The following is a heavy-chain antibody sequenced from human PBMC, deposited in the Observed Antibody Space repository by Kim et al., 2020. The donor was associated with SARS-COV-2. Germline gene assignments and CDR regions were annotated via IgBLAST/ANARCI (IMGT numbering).Heavy chain of an antibody. D-gene: IGHD5-18*01. J-gene: IGHJ3*02. CDR3: ARDRRGYSYGTNDAFDI. CDR1: GYTFTSYG. CDR2: ISAYNGNT. Sequence: ASVKVSCKASGYTFTSYGISWVRQAPGQGLEWMGWISAYNGNTNYAQKLQGRVTMTTDTSTSTAYMELRSLRSDDTAVYYCARDRRGYSYGTNDAFDIWGQGTMVTVSS. V-gene: IGHV1-18*01.